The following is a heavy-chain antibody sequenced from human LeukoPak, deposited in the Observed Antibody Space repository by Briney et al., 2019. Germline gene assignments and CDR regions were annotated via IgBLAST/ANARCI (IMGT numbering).Heavy chain of an antibody. Sequence: SVKVSCKASGYTFTSYYMHWVRQAPGQGLEWMGGIIPIFGTANYAQKFQGRVTITADESTSTAYMELSSLRSEDTAVYYCARVIGLAARPGWFDPWGQGTLVTVSS. CDR2: IIPIFGTA. CDR1: GYTFTSYY. J-gene: IGHJ5*02. D-gene: IGHD6-6*01. CDR3: ARVIGLAARPGWFDP. V-gene: IGHV1-69*13.